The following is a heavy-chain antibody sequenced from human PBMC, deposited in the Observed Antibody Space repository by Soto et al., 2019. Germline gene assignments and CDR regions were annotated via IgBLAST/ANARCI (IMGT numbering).Heavy chain of an antibody. CDR1: GFTFSNYA. D-gene: IGHD6-13*01. CDR3: ARGSELAAAGTWGRYYFDY. CDR2: ISHDGSSK. J-gene: IGHJ4*02. V-gene: IGHV3-30*03. Sequence: GGSLSLSCPASGFTFSNYAIHWVRQAPGKGLEWVSVISHDGSSKYYEDSVKGGFTISRDNSKNTVYLQMNSLRAEDTAVYYCARGSELAAAGTWGRYYFDYWGQGTLVTVSS.